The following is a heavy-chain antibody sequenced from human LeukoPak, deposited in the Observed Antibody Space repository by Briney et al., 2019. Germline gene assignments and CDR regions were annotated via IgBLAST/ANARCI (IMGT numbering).Heavy chain of an antibody. Sequence: GGSLRLSCAASGFTFSSYGMHWVRQAPGKGLEWVAFIRYDGSNKYYADSVKGRFTISRDNSKNTLYLQMNSLRAEDTAVYYCASWTYYDYIWGSYFHREFDYWGQGTLVTVSS. D-gene: IGHD3-16*01. CDR2: IRYDGSNK. CDR3: ASWTYYDYIWGSYFHREFDY. J-gene: IGHJ4*02. CDR1: GFTFSSYG. V-gene: IGHV3-30*02.